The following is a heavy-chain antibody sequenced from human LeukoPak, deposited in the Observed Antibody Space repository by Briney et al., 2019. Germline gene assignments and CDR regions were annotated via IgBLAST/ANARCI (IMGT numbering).Heavy chain of an antibody. CDR2: IRYDGSNK. CDR1: GFTYSSYG. Sequence: GGSLRLSCAASGFTYSSYGMHWVRQAPGKGLEWVAFIRYDGSNKYYADSVKGRFTISRDNSKNTLYLQMNSLRAEDTAVYYCAKDLEYYDSSGYPGAWGQGTLVTVSS. CDR3: AKDLEYYDSSGYPGA. V-gene: IGHV3-30*02. J-gene: IGHJ5*02. D-gene: IGHD3-22*01.